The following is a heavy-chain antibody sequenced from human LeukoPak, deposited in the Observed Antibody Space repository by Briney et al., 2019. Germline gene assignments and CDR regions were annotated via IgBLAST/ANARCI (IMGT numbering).Heavy chain of an antibody. J-gene: IGHJ4*02. D-gene: IGHD2-15*01. V-gene: IGHV4-59*01. CDR3: ARIYCSGGSCSDY. CDR2: IYYSGST. Sequence: PSETLSLTCTVSGGSISSYYWSWIRQPPGKGLEWIGYIYYSGSTNYNPSLKSRVTISVDTSKNQFSLKLSSVTAADTAVYYCARIYCSGGSCSDYWGQGTLVTVSS. CDR1: GGSISSYY.